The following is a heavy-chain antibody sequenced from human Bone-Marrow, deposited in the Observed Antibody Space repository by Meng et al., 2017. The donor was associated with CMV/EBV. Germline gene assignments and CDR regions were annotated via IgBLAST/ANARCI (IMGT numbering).Heavy chain of an antibody. V-gene: IGHV3-21*01. J-gene: IGHJ4*02. CDR1: GFAFSTYW. CDR2: ISSSSTYI. Sequence: GESLKISCSASGFAFSTYWMHWVRQAPGKGLVWVSSISSSSTYIYFADSVKGRFTISRDNSKKSVYLHMNDLRAEDTAVYFCARRGWNWDDGTHYFDYWGQGALVTVSS. D-gene: IGHD1-1*01. CDR3: ARRGWNWDDGTHYFDY.